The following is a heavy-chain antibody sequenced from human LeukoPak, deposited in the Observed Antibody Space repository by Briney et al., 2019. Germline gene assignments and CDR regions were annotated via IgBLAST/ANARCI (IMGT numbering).Heavy chain of an antibody. CDR3: ASFYQAYYFDY. Sequence: SETLSLTCTVSGDSISSSYWSWIRQPPGKGLEWIGYIYYSGSTYYNPSLKSRVTISVDTSKNQFSLKLSSVTAADTAVYYCASFYQAYYFDYWGQGTLVTVSS. J-gene: IGHJ4*02. CDR1: GDSISSSY. V-gene: IGHV4-30-4*01. CDR2: IYYSGST. D-gene: IGHD2-21*01.